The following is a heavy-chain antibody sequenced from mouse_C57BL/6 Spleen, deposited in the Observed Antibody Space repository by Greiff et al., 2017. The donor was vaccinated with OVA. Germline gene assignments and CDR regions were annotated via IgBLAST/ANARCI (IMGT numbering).Heavy chain of an antibody. J-gene: IGHJ4*01. Sequence: LVESGASVKISCKASGYSFTDYNMNWVKQSNGKSLEWIGVINPNYGTTSYNQKFKGKATLTVDQSASTAYMQLNSLTSEDSAVYYCARRDSNYGAMDYWGQGTSVTVSS. D-gene: IGHD2-5*01. V-gene: IGHV1-39*01. CDR3: ARRDSNYGAMDY. CDR1: GYSFTDYN. CDR2: INPNYGTT.